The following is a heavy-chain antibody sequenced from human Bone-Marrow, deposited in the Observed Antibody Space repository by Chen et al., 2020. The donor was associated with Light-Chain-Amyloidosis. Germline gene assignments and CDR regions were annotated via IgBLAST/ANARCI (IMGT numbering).Heavy chain of an antibody. CDR1: GFRFRNYA. D-gene: IGHD3-16*01. Sequence: QVQLVASGGGAVQPGRSLRLSCAASGFRFRNYAMHWVRQTPDKGLEWLAVISDDGTKKFYRDSVQGRFTISRDNSKTTLYMAMDTLTVEDTAIYYCAREGGGVEGRPFDYWGQGALVTVSP. CDR3: AREGGGVEGRPFDY. V-gene: IGHV3-30-3*01. CDR2: ISDDGTKK. J-gene: IGHJ4*02.